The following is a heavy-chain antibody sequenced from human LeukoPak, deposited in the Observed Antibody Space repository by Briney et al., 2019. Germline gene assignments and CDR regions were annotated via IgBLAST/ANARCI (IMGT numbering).Heavy chain of an antibody. CDR3: ARSFYFDSTGTYWYFDL. J-gene: IGHJ2*01. CDR1: GGSISSSSYY. V-gene: IGHV4-39*01. D-gene: IGHD3-22*01. Sequence: PPETLSLTCTVSGGSISSSSYYWGWIRQPPGKGLEWIGSIYYSGNAYHNPSLKSRVTMSIDTSKNQFSLKLSSVTAADTAMYYCARSFYFDSTGTYWYFDLWGRGILVTVSS. CDR2: IYYSGNA.